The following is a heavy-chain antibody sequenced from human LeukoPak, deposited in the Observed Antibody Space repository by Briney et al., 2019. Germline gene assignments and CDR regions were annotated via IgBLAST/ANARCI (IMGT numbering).Heavy chain of an antibody. V-gene: IGHV3-7*01. CDR1: GFSFRNYW. D-gene: IGHD1-1*01. J-gene: IGHJ5*02. CDR2: IKDDGRDK. CDR3: ARDTGGGFDP. Sequence: PGGSLRLPCAASGFSFRNYWISWVRQAPGKGLEWVANIKDDGRDKYYVDSVKGRFTISRDNAKNSLSLQMNSLRAEDTAVYYCARDTGGGFDPWGQGTLVTVSS.